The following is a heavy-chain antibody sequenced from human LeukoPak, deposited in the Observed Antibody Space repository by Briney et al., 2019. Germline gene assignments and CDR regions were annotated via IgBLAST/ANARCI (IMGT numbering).Heavy chain of an antibody. CDR1: GYTFTSYY. Sequence: ASVKVSCKASGYTFTSYYMHWVRQAPGKGLEWRGGFDPEDGETIYAQKFQGRVTMTEDTSTDTAYMELSSLRSEDTAVYYCATSRITFGGVIGDFFDYWGQGTLVTVSS. V-gene: IGHV1-24*01. D-gene: IGHD3-16*02. CDR3: ATSRITFGGVIGDFFDY. J-gene: IGHJ4*02. CDR2: FDPEDGET.